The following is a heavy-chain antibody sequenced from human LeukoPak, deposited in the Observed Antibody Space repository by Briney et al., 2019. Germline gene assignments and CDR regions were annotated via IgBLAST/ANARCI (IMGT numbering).Heavy chain of an antibody. D-gene: IGHD3-10*01. CDR3: ARDRMVRGVTPFGY. Sequence: GASVKVSCKASGYTFTGYYMHWVRQAPGQGLEWMGWINPNSGGTNYAQKFQGRVTITRDTSISTAYMELSRLRSDDTAVYYCARDRMVRGVTPFGYWGQGTLVTVSS. V-gene: IGHV1-2*02. CDR2: INPNSGGT. J-gene: IGHJ4*02. CDR1: GYTFTGYY.